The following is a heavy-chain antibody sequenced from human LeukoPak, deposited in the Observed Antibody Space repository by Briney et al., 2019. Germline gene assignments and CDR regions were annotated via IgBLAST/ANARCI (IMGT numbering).Heavy chain of an antibody. CDR1: GFTFSHAW. CDR3: TTYYYARSGRRDFDN. D-gene: IGHD3-22*01. V-gene: IGHV3-15*01. J-gene: IGHJ5*02. CDR2: IKSRSDGGTA. Sequence: GGSLRLSCTTSGFTFSHAWMNWVRQAPGKGLEWVGRIKSRSDGGTAEYAAPVKGRFTISRDDSKNTLYLQMSSLNTEDTAVYYCTTYYYARSGRRDFDNWGQGTLVTVSS.